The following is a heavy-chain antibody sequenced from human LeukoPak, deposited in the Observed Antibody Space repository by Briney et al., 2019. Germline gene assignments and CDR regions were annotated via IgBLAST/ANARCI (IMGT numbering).Heavy chain of an antibody. D-gene: IGHD5-18*01. CDR2: IYYSGST. J-gene: IGHJ4*02. V-gene: IGHV4-59*08. CDR3: ARQPQERGYSYGRIDY. CDR1: GGSISSYY. Sequence: SETLSLTCTVSGGSISSYYWSWIRQPPGKGLEWIGYIYYSGSTNYNPSLKSRVTISVDTSKNQFSLKLSSVTAADTSVYYCARQPQERGYSYGRIDYWGQGTLVTVSS.